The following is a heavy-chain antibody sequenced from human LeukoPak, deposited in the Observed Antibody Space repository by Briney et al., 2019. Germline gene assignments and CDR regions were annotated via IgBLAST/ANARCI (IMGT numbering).Heavy chain of an antibody. Sequence: GASVKVSCKASGGTFSSYAISWVRQAPGQGLEWMGRIIPILGIANYAQKFQGRVTITTDESTSTAYMEPSSLRSEDTAVYYCASSTRDFGVYSSSWYYFDYWGQGTLVTVSS. V-gene: IGHV1-69*04. CDR2: IIPILGIA. CDR1: GGTFSSYA. D-gene: IGHD6-13*01. J-gene: IGHJ4*02. CDR3: ASSTRDFGVYSSSWYYFDY.